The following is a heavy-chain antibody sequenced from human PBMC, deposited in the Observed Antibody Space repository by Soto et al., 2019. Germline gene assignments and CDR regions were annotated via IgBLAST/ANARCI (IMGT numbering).Heavy chain of an antibody. CDR3: ATYYCAREGSSGWPFDY. CDR1: GFTFTSYC. Sequence: QVQLVQSGAEVKKPGASVKVSCKTSGFTFTSYCMHWVRQAPRQGLEWMGIITPSGGGTSYAQKFRGRVTMTRDTSTSTAYMEMSSLRYEDTAMYYCATYYCAREGSSGWPFDYWGQGTLVTVSS. CDR2: ITPSGGGT. J-gene: IGHJ4*02. V-gene: IGHV1-46*01. D-gene: IGHD6-19*01.